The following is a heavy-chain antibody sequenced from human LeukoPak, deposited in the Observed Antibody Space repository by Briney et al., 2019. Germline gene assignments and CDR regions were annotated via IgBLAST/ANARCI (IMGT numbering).Heavy chain of an antibody. D-gene: IGHD5-12*01. CDR2: ISYDGSNK. CDR1: GFTFSSYA. CDR3: AREGFKSGYDTSFDY. V-gene: IGHV3-30-3*01. Sequence: GRSLRLSCAASGFTFSSYAMHWVREAPGKGLEWVAVISYDGSNKYYADSVKGRFTISRDNSKNTLYLQMNSLRAEDTAVYYCAREGFKSGYDTSFDYWGQGTLVTVSS. J-gene: IGHJ4*02.